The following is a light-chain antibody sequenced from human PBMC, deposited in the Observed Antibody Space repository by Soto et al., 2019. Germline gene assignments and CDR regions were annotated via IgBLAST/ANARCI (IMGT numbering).Light chain of an antibody. J-gene: IGLJ3*02. CDR1: SSDVGAYNY. Sequence: QSALTQPASVSGSPGQSITISCTGTSSDVGAYNYVSWYQQHPGKAPKLMIYEVSNRPPGVSNRFSGSKSANTASLTISGLQAGHEADYYCSSYTSSSTWLFGGGTKLTVL. CDR2: EVS. V-gene: IGLV2-14*03. CDR3: SSYTSSSTWL.